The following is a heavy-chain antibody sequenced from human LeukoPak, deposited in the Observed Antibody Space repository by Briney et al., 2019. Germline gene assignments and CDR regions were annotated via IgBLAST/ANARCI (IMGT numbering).Heavy chain of an antibody. Sequence: GGSLRLSCAASGFSFRRYGIHWVRQAPGKGLEWVAAIWYDGSNKYYVDSVKGRFTISRDNSKNTLYLQMNSLRAEDTAVYFCARVRSSSWFDYWGQGTLVAVSS. D-gene: IGHD6-13*01. CDR3: ARVRSSSWFDY. J-gene: IGHJ4*02. V-gene: IGHV3-33*01. CDR2: IWYDGSNK. CDR1: GFSFRRYG.